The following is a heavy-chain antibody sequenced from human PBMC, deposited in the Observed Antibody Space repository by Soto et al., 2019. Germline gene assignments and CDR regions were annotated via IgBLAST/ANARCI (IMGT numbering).Heavy chain of an antibody. CDR1: GFTFSTYA. CDR2: ISYDGGTK. D-gene: IGHD3-22*01. Sequence: QVQLVESGGGVVQPGRSLRLSCAASGFTFSTYAMHWVRQAPGKGLEWVAVISYDGGTKYYADSLKGRFTISRDNSKNTLYLQTTSLRAEDTAVYFCANSSLGSESSGFQYWFFDLWGRGTLVTVSS. V-gene: IGHV3-30*18. J-gene: IGHJ2*01. CDR3: ANSSLGSESSGFQYWFFDL.